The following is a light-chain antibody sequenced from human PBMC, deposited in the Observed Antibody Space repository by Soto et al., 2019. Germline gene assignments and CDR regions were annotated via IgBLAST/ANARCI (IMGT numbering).Light chain of an antibody. Sequence: DIVMTQSPDSLTVSLGERATINCKSSQSVLYSSNNKNYLAWYQQKPGRAPKVLISDVSTLESGVPSRFSGSGSGTEFTLTINSLQPEDIAIYYCQQYNSYSRTFGQGTKVDIK. CDR2: DVS. J-gene: IGKJ1*01. V-gene: IGKV4-1*01. CDR3: QQYNSYSRT. CDR1: QSVLYSSNNKNY.